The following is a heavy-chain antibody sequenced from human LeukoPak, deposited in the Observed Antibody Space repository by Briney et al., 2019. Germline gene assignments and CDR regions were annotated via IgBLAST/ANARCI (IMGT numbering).Heavy chain of an antibody. D-gene: IGHD2-21*01. J-gene: IGHJ4*02. CDR3: ARGDFDFDS. CDR2: INPHTGDT. Sequence: GASVKVSCKASGYTFTSYGISWVRQAPGQGLEWMGWINPHTGDTKNAQKFHDRVTMTADPFTDTAYMELRSLRSDDTGVYYCARGDFDFDSWGQGTLVTVS. CDR1: GYTFTSYG. V-gene: IGHV1-18*01.